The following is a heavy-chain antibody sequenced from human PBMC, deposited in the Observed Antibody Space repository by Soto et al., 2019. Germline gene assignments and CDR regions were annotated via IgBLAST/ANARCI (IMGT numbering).Heavy chain of an antibody. V-gene: IGHV3-74*01. CDR1: RFTFSNYW. Sequence: GGSLRLSCAASRFTFSNYWMHWVRQAPGKGLVWVSRINSDGSSTNYADSVKGRFTISRDSAKNTLYLQMNSLRAEDTAVYYCARHRDAHMDVSGQGTRVTVSS. CDR2: INSDGSST. J-gene: IGHJ6*02. CDR3: ARHRDAHMDV.